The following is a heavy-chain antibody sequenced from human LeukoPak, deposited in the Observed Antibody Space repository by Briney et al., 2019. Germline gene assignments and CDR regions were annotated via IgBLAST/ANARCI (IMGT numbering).Heavy chain of an antibody. J-gene: IGHJ4*02. D-gene: IGHD3-22*01. V-gene: IGHV3-23*01. CDR3: AIDPADYFETNSLDF. CDR1: GFTFSTYG. CDR2: INNGGQNT. Sequence: PGGSLRLSCAASGFTFSTYGMTWFRQAPGKGLEWVSTINNGGQNTHYADSVKGRFTISRDNSKNTLYLQVNSLRAEDTALYYCAIDPADYFETNSLDFWGQGTPVTVSS.